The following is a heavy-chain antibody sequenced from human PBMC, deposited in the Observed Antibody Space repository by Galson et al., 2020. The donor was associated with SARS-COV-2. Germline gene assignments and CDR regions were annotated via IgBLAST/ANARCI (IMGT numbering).Heavy chain of an antibody. CDR1: GFTFGDYA. J-gene: IGHJ4*02. CDR2: IRSKAYGGTT. Sequence: GGSLRLSCTASGFTFGDYAMSWFRQASGKGLEWVGFIRSKAYGGTTEYAASVKGRFTISRDDSKSIAYLQMNSLKTEDTAVYYCTRDDFWSGYYPNYWGQGTLVTVSS. CDR3: TRDDFWSGYYPNY. D-gene: IGHD3-3*01. V-gene: IGHV3-49*03.